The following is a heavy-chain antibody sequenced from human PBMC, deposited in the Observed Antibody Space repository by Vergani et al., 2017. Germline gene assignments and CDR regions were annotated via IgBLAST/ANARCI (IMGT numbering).Heavy chain of an antibody. CDR2: IRNKANDYTT. CDR3: VRVKGSNWNDHLYDI. D-gene: IGHD1-1*01. Sequence: EVQLVESGGGLVKPAGSLRLSCAASGFIFSDHYMDWVRQAPGKGLEWVGRIRNKANDYTTQYAASVKGRFTISRDDSKSYLYLQMNSLQTEDTALYYCVRVKGSNWNDHLYDIWGQGTLVTVSS. V-gene: IGHV3-72*01. J-gene: IGHJ3*02. CDR1: GFIFSDHY.